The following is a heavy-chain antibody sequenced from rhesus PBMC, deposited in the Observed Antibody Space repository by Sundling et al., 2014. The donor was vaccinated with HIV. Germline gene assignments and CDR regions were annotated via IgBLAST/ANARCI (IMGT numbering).Heavy chain of an antibody. CDR3: TRGAQYCSGLYCYGYFDY. CDR2: IYSSSGNT. CDR1: GVSIGNHYY. J-gene: IGHJ4*01. Sequence: QVQLQESGPGLVKPSETLSLTCAVSGVSIGNHYYWNWIRQSPGKGLEWIGSIYSSSGNTYYNPSLKSRVTISKDTSKNQFSLELTSVTAADTAVYYCTRGAQYCSGLYCYGYFDYWGQGDLVTVSS. V-gene: IGHV4S9*01. D-gene: IGHD2-27*01.